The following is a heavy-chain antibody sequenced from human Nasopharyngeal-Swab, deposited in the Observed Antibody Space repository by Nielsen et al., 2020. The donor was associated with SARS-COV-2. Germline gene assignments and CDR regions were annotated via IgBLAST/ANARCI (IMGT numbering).Heavy chain of an antibody. V-gene: IGHV1-3*01. Sequence: ASVKVSCKASGYTFTSYAKHWVRQAPGQRLEWMGWINAGNGNTKYSQKFQGRVTITTDTSTSTAYMELRSLRSDDTAVYYCARGLYYDSSGYFDYWGQGTLVTVSS. CDR2: INAGNGNT. CDR3: ARGLYYDSSGYFDY. D-gene: IGHD3-22*01. CDR1: GYTFTSYA. J-gene: IGHJ4*02.